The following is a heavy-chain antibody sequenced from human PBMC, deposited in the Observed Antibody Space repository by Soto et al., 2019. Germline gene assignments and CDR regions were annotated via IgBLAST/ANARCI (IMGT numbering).Heavy chain of an antibody. CDR1: GGSFSGYY. Sequence: SETLSLTCAVYGGSFSGYYWSWIRQPPGKGLEWSGEINHIGCTNYHPALKSRVTPLGETSKNPFFLEVSFVTAAETAVDFCAREVGTMITFGGVIVPQLGHYYYGMDVWGQGTTVTVSS. CDR2: INHIGCT. V-gene: IGHV4-34*01. J-gene: IGHJ6*02. D-gene: IGHD3-16*02. CDR3: AREVGTMITFGGVIVPQLGHYYYGMDV.